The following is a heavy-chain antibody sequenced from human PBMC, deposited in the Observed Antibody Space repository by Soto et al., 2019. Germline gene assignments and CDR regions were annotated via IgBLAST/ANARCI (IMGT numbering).Heavy chain of an antibody. V-gene: IGHV4-30-4*01. CDR1: GGSISNVNDC. CDR2: IYSGGSI. CDR3: ARGPSGDKVDY. Sequence: QVQLQESGPGLVKPSQTLSLTCIVSGGSISNVNDCWSWIRQRPDEGLEWIGHIYSGGSIYNNPSLTSRVTISVDTSKNQFSLQLSSVSAADTAVYYCARGPSGDKVDYWGQGTLVTVSS. D-gene: IGHD7-27*01. J-gene: IGHJ4*02.